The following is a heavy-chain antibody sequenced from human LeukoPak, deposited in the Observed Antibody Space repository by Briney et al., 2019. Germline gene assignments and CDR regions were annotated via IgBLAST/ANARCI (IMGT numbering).Heavy chain of an antibody. CDR2: IWYDGSNK. Sequence: GRSLRLSCAASGFTFSSYAMHWVRQAPGKGLEWVAVIWYDGSNKYYADSVKGRFTISRDNSKNTLYLQMNSLRAEDTAVYYCARDRNQWDRTPPACDYWGQGTLVTVSS. D-gene: IGHD1-14*01. J-gene: IGHJ4*02. CDR1: GFTFSSYA. V-gene: IGHV3-33*08. CDR3: ARDRNQWDRTPPACDY.